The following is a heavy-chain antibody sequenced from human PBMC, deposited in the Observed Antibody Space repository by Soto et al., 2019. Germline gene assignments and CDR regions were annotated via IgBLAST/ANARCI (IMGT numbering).Heavy chain of an antibody. Sequence: ASVKVSCKASGYSFTRFGISWVRQAPGQGLEWMGWISAYNGNTNYAQKLQGRVTMTTDTSTSTAYMELRSLRSDDTAVYYCARDLKWELLYYFDYWGQGTLVTVSS. J-gene: IGHJ4*02. V-gene: IGHV1-18*01. CDR3: ARDLKWELLYYFDY. D-gene: IGHD1-26*01. CDR1: GYSFTRFG. CDR2: ISAYNGNT.